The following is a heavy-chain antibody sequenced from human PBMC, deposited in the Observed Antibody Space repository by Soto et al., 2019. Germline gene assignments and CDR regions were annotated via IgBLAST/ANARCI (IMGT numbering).Heavy chain of an antibody. CDR2: IYDTGST. CDR1: DGSISSYY. J-gene: IGHJ4*02. Sequence: SETLSLTCTVSDGSISSYYWSWLRQPPGKGLEWIGYIYDTGSTVYNPSLKSRVTISLDRPNNQFSLKLTSVTAADTAIYYCAGDIRSGSYRFDFWGQGTLVTVS. V-gene: IGHV4-59*08. CDR3: AGDIRSGSYRFDF. D-gene: IGHD1-26*01.